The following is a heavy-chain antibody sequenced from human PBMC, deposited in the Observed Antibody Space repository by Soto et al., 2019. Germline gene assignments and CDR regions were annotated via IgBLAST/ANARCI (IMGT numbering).Heavy chain of an antibody. V-gene: IGHV3-33*01. Sequence: GGSLRLSCAASGFTFSSYGMHWVRQAPGKGLEWVAVIWYDGSNKYYADSVKGRFTISRDNSKNTLYLQINSLRAEDMVVYYCARDQPPASYYDSSGYRENNDAFDIWGQGTMVTVSS. CDR1: GFTFSSYG. CDR3: ARDQPPASYYDSSGYRENNDAFDI. CDR2: IWYDGSNK. D-gene: IGHD3-22*01. J-gene: IGHJ3*02.